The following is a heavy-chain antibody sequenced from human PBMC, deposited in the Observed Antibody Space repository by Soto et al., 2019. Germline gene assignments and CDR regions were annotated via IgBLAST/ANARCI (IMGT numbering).Heavy chain of an antibody. CDR1: GFTFSSYS. CDR3: ARGPYSSGWYYFDS. J-gene: IGHJ4*02. V-gene: IGHV3-48*02. CDR2: ISSSSSTI. D-gene: IGHD6-19*01. Sequence: GGSLRLSCAASGFTFSSYSMNWVRQAPGKGLEWVSYISSSSSTIYYADSVKGRFTISRENAKNSLYLQMNSLRDEDTAVYYCARGPYSSGWYYFDSWGQGTLVTVS.